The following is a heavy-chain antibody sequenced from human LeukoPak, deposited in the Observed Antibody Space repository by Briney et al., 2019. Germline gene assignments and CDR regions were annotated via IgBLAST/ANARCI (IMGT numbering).Heavy chain of an antibody. CDR1: GGTFSSYA. CDR3: ARGGGYEGFFY. Sequence: GASVKVSCKASGGTFSSYAICWVRQTPRQGLEWMGGIIPIFGTAHYAQTFQGRVTITTDKSTSTAYMALCSLRSEDTAVYYCARGGGYEGFFYWGQGSLVTVSS. CDR2: IIPIFGTA. J-gene: IGHJ4*02. V-gene: IGHV1-69*05. D-gene: IGHD5-12*01.